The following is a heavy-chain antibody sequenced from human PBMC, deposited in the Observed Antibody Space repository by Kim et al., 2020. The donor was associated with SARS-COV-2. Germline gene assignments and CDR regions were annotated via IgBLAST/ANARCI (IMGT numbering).Heavy chain of an antibody. J-gene: IGHJ4*02. V-gene: IGHV3-23*01. D-gene: IGHD2-8*01. CDR3: AKDPDAARENGY. Sequence: YYADSVKGRFTISRDNSKNTLYLQMNSLRAEDTAVYYCAKDPDAARENGYWGQGTLVTVSS.